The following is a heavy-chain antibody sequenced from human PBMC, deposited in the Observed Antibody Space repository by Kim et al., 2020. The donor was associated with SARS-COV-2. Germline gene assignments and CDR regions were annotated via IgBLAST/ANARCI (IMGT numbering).Heavy chain of an antibody. CDR3: ARIITMVRGTEENWFDP. V-gene: IGHV5-51*01. J-gene: IGHJ5*02. D-gene: IGHD3-10*01. CDR2: IYPGDSDT. Sequence: GESLKISCKGSGYSFTSYWIGWVRQMPGKGLEWMGIIYPGDSDTRYSPSFQGQVTISADKSISTAYLQWSSLKASDTAMYYCARIITMVRGTEENWFDPWGQGTLVTVSS. CDR1: GYSFTSYW.